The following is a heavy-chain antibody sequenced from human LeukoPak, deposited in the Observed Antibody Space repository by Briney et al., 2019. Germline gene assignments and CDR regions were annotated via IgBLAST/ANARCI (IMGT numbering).Heavy chain of an antibody. CDR3: ARDPATVTSHFDY. Sequence: GTSLRLSCVASGFMFSRYDMHWVRQAPGEGLGWVALIWHDGSKTHYADSVKGRFTISRDDSKSTLYVQMNSLRVEDTAVYYCARDPATVTSHFDYWGQGALVTVSS. V-gene: IGHV3-33*01. CDR1: GFMFSRYD. D-gene: IGHD4-17*01. CDR2: IWHDGSKT. J-gene: IGHJ4*02.